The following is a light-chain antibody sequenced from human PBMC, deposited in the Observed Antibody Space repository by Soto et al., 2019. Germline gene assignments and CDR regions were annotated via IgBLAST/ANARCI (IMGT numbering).Light chain of an antibody. CDR2: AAS. V-gene: IGKV1-39*01. Sequence: DIQMTQSPSSLSASVGNRVTITCRASQSISSYLNWYQQKPEKAPKLLIYAASSLQGGVPSRFSGSGSGTDFTLTISSLQPEDFATYYCQQSYSTLYTFGQGTKLEIK. CDR1: QSISSY. CDR3: QQSYSTLYT. J-gene: IGKJ2*01.